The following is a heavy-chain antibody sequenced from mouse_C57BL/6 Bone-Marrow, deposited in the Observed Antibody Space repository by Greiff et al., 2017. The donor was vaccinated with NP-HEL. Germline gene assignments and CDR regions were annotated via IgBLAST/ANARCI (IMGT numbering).Heavy chain of an antibody. CDR3: ARVTTVDFDV. CDR1: GYSITSGYY. D-gene: IGHD1-1*01. V-gene: IGHV3-6*01. J-gene: IGHJ1*03. CDR2: ISYDGSN. Sequence: EVKLMESGPGLVKPSQSLSLTCSVSGYSITSGYYWNWIRQFPGNKLEWMGYISYDGSNNYNPSLKNRIPITRDTSKNQFFLKLNSVTTEDTATYYCARVTTVDFDVWGTGTTVTVSA.